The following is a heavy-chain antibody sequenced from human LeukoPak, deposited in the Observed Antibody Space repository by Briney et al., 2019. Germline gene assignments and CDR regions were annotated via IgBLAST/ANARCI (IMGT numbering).Heavy chain of an antibody. Sequence: GGSLRLSCTVSGFTVSSNSMSWVRQAPGKGLEWVSYISSSGSTIYYADSVKGRFTISRDNAKNSLYLQMNSLRAEDTAVYYCAELGITMIGGVWGKGTTVTISS. V-gene: IGHV3-48*04. D-gene: IGHD3-10*02. J-gene: IGHJ6*04. CDR1: GFTVSSNS. CDR2: ISSSGSTI. CDR3: AELGITMIGGV.